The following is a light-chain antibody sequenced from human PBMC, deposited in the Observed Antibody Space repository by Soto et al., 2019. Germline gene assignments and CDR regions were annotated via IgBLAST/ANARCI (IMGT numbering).Light chain of an antibody. CDR1: SSNIGNKY. CDR2: DNN. Sequence: QSVLTQPPSVSAAPGQKVTISCSGSSSNIGNKYVSWYQHLPKTAPKLLIYDNNERPSGIPDRFSGSKSGTSATLGITGLQTGDEADYYCGTWDSSLGAVVFGGGTKLTVL. V-gene: IGLV1-51*01. CDR3: GTWDSSLGAVV. J-gene: IGLJ2*01.